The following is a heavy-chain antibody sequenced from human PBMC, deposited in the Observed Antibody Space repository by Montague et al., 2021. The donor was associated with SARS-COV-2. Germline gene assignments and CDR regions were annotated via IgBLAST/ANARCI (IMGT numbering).Heavy chain of an antibody. CDR2: INQGGAP. CDR3: ARGRPVQGSFRHFDSISSGALDI. CDR1: RGSFSNYY. J-gene: IGHJ3*02. D-gene: IGHD3-9*01. Sequence: SETLSLTCAVSRGSFSNYYWTWIRQSPGKGLEWIGEINQGGAPNYTPSLKSRVTISLDTSTKQISLKLNSVTVADTAVFFCARGRPVQGSFRHFDSISSGALDIWAQGALVIVSS. V-gene: IGHV4-34*01.